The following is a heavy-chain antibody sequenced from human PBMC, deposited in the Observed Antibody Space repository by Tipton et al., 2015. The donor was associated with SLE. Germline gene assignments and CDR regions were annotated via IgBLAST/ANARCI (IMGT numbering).Heavy chain of an antibody. J-gene: IGHJ4*02. V-gene: IGHV1-8*02. Sequence: QSGPEVKKPRASVKVSGKASGYTFTGYYMHWVRQATGQGLEWMGGMNPNSGKTGDAQKLKGRVTMTTDTSTSTAYMDLRSLRSDDTAVYYCARGGRYFDWSLFDYWGQGTLVTVSS. CDR1: GYTFTGYY. CDR3: ARGGRYFDWSLFDY. CDR2: MNPNSGKT. D-gene: IGHD3-9*01.